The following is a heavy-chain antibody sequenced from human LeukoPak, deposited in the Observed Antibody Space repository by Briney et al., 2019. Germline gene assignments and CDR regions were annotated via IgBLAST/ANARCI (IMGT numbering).Heavy chain of an antibody. D-gene: IGHD1-26*01. V-gene: IGHV1-2*02. CDR2: INPNSGGT. CDR3: ARGVSGKQPLDY. Sequence: ASVKVSCKSSGYTLPGYYMHWVRQAPGQGLVWMGWINPNSGGTNYAQKFQGRVTMTRDTSISTAYMELSRLRSDDTAVYYCARGVSGKQPLDYWGQGTLVTVSS. J-gene: IGHJ4*02. CDR1: GYTLPGYY.